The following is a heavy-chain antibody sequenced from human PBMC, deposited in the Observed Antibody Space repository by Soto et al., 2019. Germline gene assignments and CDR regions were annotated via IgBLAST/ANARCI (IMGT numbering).Heavy chain of an antibody. Sequence: EVQLVESGGGLVQPGRSLRLSCAASGFTFDDYAMHWVRQAPGKGLEWVSGISWNSGSIGYADSVKGRFTISRDNAKNSLYLQMNSLRPEDTALYYCAKGQEVLRYFDWPTPVDYWGQGTLVTVSS. J-gene: IGHJ4*02. CDR1: GFTFDDYA. CDR3: AKGQEVLRYFDWPTPVDY. CDR2: ISWNSGSI. V-gene: IGHV3-9*01. D-gene: IGHD3-9*01.